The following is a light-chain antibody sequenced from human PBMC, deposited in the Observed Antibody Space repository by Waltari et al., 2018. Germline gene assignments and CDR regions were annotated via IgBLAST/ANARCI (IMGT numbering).Light chain of an antibody. V-gene: IGLV2-23*02. J-gene: IGLJ3*02. Sequence: QSALTQPASVSGSLGQSFTISCTGTYRDVGTYNLVSWYQQHPGKAPKLLIFDVTARPSGVSNRFSGSKSGNTASLTISGLQAEDGADYYCCSYAGNFIWVFGGGTKLTVL. CDR3: CSYAGNFIWV. CDR1: YRDVGTYNL. CDR2: DVT.